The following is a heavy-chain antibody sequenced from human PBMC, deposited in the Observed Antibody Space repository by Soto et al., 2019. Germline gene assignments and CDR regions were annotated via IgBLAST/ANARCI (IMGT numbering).Heavy chain of an antibody. CDR3: ARVEIAAAGANYYYYGMDV. V-gene: IGHV1-69*13. J-gene: IGHJ6*02. Sequence: ASVKVSCKASGGTFSSYAISWVRQAPGQGLEWMGGIIPIFGTANYAQKFQGRVTITADESTSTAYMELSSLRSEDTAVYYCARVEIAAAGANYYYYGMDVWGQGTTVTVSS. D-gene: IGHD6-13*01. CDR1: GGTFSSYA. CDR2: IIPIFGTA.